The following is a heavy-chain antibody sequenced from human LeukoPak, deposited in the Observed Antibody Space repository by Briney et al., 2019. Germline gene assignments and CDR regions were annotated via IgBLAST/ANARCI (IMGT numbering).Heavy chain of an antibody. J-gene: IGHJ4*02. V-gene: IGHV3-23*01. CDR2: IRGSGDST. D-gene: IGHD4-11*01. Sequence: PGGSLRLSCVASGFTFSSYAMSWVRQAPGKGLDWVSGIRGSGDSTYYADSVKGRFTISRDNSKNTLYLQMNSLRAEDTAVYYCARISTVTTFPDYWGQGTLVTVSS. CDR1: GFTFSSYA. CDR3: ARISTVTTFPDY.